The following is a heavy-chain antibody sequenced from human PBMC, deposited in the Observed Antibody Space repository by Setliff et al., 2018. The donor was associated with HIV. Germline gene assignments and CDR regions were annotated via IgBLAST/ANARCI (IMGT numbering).Heavy chain of an antibody. Sequence: PSETLSLTCTVSGGSITGYFWSWVRQPPGKGLEWIGEIYQSGHTNYSPPLESRVTISVDTSKNQFSLKLSSVTAADTAVYYCARDQTSNGDFDYWGQGTLVTVSS. CDR3: ARDQTSNGDFDY. V-gene: IGHV4-4*02. CDR2: IYQSGHT. CDR1: GGSITGYF. D-gene: IGHD4-17*01. J-gene: IGHJ4*02.